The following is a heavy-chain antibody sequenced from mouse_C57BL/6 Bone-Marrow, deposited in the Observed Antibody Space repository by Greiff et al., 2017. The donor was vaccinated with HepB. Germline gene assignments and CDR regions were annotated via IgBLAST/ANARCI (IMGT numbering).Heavy chain of an antibody. Sequence: VHLVESGAELVKPGASVKMSCKASGYTFTSYWITWVKQRPGQGLEWIGDIYPGSGSTNYNEKFKSKATLTVDTSSSTAYMQLSSLTSEDSAVYYCARWRGSWFAYWGQGTLVTVSA. J-gene: IGHJ3*01. CDR2: IYPGSGST. CDR3: ARWRGSWFAY. CDR1: GYTFTSYW. V-gene: IGHV1-55*01.